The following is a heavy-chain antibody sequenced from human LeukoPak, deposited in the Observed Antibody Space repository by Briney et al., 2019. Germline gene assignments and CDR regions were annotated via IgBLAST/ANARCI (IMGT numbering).Heavy chain of an antibody. J-gene: IGHJ3*02. CDR1: GGSMGSYY. V-gene: IGHV4-59*01. CDR2: NYNSGRT. CDR3: ARDPKYDAFDI. Sequence: PSETLSLTCAVSGGSMGSYYWSWIRQPPGKGLEWIGYNYNSGRTSYNGRTNYNPSLESRVTISVDTSKNQFSLKLSSVTAADTAVYYCARDPKYDAFDIWGQGTMVTVSS.